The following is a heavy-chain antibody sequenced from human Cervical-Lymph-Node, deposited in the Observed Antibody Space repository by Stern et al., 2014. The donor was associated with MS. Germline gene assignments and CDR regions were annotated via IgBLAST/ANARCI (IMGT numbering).Heavy chain of an antibody. CDR2: IGTAGDT. CDR3: ARDRSPYGSGSQGMDV. V-gene: IGHV3-13*01. CDR1: GFTFSTYD. Sequence: VQLVQSGGGLVQPGGSLRLSCAASGFTFSTYDMHWVRQATGKGLEWVSAIGTAGDTYYPASVKGRFTISRENAKNSLYLQMNSLRDGDMAVYYCARDRSPYGSGSQGMDVWGQGTTVTVSS. D-gene: IGHD3-10*01. J-gene: IGHJ6*02.